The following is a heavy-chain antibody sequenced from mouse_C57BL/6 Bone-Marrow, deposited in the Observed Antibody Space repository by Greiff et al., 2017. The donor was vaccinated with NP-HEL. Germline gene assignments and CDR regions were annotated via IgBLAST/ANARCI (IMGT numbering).Heavy chain of an antibody. V-gene: IGHV1-53*01. CDR3: ARGGYYGRSSYAMDY. CDR1: GYTFTSYW. Sequence: QVQLKQPGTELVKPGASVKLSCKASGYTFTSYWMHWVKQRPGQGLEWIGNINPSNGGTNYNEKFKSKATLTVDKSSSTAYMQLSSLTSEDSAVYYCARGGYYGRSSYAMDYWGQGTSVTVSS. CDR2: INPSNGGT. D-gene: IGHD1-1*01. J-gene: IGHJ4*01.